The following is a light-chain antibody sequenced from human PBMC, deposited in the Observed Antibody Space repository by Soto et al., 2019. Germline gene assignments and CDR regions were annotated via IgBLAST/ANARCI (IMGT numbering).Light chain of an antibody. J-gene: IGKJ4*01. CDR3: HQYNKSPS. CDR1: QNVRDN. CDR2: DAS. V-gene: IGKV3-15*01. Sequence: EIVMTQSPATLSVSPGGRATLSCRASQNVRDNLAWYQQKPGQTPRLLIYDASARATDIPARFSGSGSGTEFTLTISSLKSEDLAVYYCHQYNKSPSFGGGTKVDIK.